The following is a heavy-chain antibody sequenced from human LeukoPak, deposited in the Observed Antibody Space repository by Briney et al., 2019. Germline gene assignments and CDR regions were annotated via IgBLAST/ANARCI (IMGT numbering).Heavy chain of an antibody. Sequence: ASLKVSCKASGYIFTDYYIHWVRQAPGQGLEWMGWINPNSGGTNYAQKFQGRVTMTRDTSISTAYMELSRLRSDDTAVYYCARGSDGWFGEPVYYWGQGTLVTVSS. CDR2: INPNSGGT. J-gene: IGHJ4*02. D-gene: IGHD3-10*01. CDR1: GYIFTDYY. V-gene: IGHV1-2*02. CDR3: ARGSDGWFGEPVYY.